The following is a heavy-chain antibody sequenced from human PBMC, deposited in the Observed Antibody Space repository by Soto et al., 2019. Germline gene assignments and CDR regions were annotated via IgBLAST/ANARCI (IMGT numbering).Heavy chain of an antibody. V-gene: IGHV3-48*01. CDR3: SRGLGFMVRGNFDY. J-gene: IGHJ4*02. CDR1: GFTFTSYS. Sequence: EVQLVESGGGLVQPGGSLRLSCAASGFTFTSYSMNWVRQAPGKGLEWVSYISSSSSTIYYADSVKGRFTISRDNAKNSLYLQMNSLRAEDTAIYYCSRGLGFMVRGNFDYWGQGTLVTVSS. D-gene: IGHD3-10*01. CDR2: ISSSSSTI.